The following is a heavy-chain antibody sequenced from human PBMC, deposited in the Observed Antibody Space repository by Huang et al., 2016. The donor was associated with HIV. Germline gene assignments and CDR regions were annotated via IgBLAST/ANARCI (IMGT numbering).Heavy chain of an antibody. CDR1: NYNFGSHG. J-gene: IGHJ6*03. CDR2: ISVYNGET. CDR3: ARSGFGVVITTTLDYYYMDV. D-gene: IGHD3-3*01. V-gene: IGHV1-18*01. Sequence: QVQLVQSGAEVQKPGASVKVSCEASNYNFGSHGISWVRQAPGQGLEWMGWISVYNGETKYAKKFQGRVTMTRETSTRTAYMELTSLRFDDTAVYYCARSGFGVVITTTLDYYYMDVWGTGTTVTVSS.